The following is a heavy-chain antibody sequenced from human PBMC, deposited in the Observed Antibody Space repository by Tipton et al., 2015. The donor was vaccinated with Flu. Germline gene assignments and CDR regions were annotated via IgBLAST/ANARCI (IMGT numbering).Heavy chain of an antibody. D-gene: IGHD5-24*01. V-gene: IGHV3-30*04. J-gene: IGHJ4*02. CDR2: ISKDGSAK. CDR1: GFVFSTHA. Sequence: SLRLSCAASGFVFSTHAMHWVRLAPGKGLEWVAVISKDGSAKYYAESVQGRFTISRDNSRNTLYRQLSSLRPEDTSMFYCARDAGYSVNWQPGDYWGQGVLVTVSS. CDR3: ARDAGYSVNWQPGDY.